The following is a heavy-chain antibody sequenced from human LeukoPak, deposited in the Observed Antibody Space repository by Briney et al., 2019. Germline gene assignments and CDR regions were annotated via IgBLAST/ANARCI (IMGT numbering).Heavy chain of an antibody. D-gene: IGHD1-26*01. CDR1: GFTFSSYS. CDR3: ARMGSYHHPSYFDY. CDR2: ISSSSSYI. V-gene: IGHV3-21*01. Sequence: GGSLRLSCAASGFTFSSYSMNWVRQAPGKGLEWVPSISSSSSYIYYADSVKGRFTISRDNAKNSLYLQMNSLRAEDTAVYYCARMGSYHHPSYFDYWGQGTLVTVSS. J-gene: IGHJ4*02.